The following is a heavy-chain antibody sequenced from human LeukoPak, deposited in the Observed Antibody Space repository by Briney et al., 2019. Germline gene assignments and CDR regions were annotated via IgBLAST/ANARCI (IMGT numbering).Heavy chain of an antibody. D-gene: IGHD3-10*01. CDR1: GFTFSSYW. CDR2: ISYDGSNK. CDR3: ARDWGSYYNDHPFDY. V-gene: IGHV3-30*03. Sequence: PGGSLRLSCAASGFTFSSYWMSWVRQAPGKGLEWVAVISYDGSNKYYADSVKGRFTISRDNSKNTLYLQMNSLRAEDTAVYYCARDWGSYYNDHPFDYRGQGTLVTVSS. J-gene: IGHJ4*02.